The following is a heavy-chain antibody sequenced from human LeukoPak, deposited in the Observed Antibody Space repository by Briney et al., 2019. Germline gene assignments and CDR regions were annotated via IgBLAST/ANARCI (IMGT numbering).Heavy chain of an antibody. V-gene: IGHV3-15*01. CDR1: GFTFTDAW. J-gene: IGHJ3*02. CDR3: TTEDDTAMFNAFDI. D-gene: IGHD5-18*01. Sequence: GGSLRLSCAASGFTFTDAWMSWVRQAPGKGLEWVGRIKSKTDGGTTDYAAPVKGRFSISRDDSKNTLYLQMNSLKTEDTAVYYCTTEDDTAMFNAFDIWGQGTMVTVSS. CDR2: IKSKTDGGTT.